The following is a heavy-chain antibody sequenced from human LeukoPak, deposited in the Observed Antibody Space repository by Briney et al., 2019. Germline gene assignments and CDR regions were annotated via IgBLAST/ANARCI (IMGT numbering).Heavy chain of an antibody. Sequence: PSETLSLTCAVYGESFSSYYWSWIRQSPAKGLGWIGGIDHRGSTNYNPSLKSRVSISLDTSENQCSLKLSSVTAADTAVYYCARGGRTLLDARPFKPGNWFDPWGPGTLVTVSS. V-gene: IGHV4-34*01. CDR2: IDHRGST. CDR1: GESFSSYY. CDR3: ARGGRTLLDARPFKPGNWFDP. D-gene: IGHD3-10*01. J-gene: IGHJ5*02.